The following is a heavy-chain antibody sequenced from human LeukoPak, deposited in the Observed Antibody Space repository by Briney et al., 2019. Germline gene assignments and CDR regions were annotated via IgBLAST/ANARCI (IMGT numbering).Heavy chain of an antibody. CDR1: GGSISSYY. CDR3: ARRYCSSTSCHDAFDI. CDR2: IYTSGST. V-gene: IGHV4-4*09. D-gene: IGHD2-2*01. Sequence: SETLSLTCTVSGGSISSYYWSWIRQPPGKGLEWIGYIYTSGSTNYNPSLKSRVTISVDTSKNQFSLKLSSVTAADTAVYYCARRYCSSTSCHDAFDIWGQGTMVTVS. J-gene: IGHJ3*02.